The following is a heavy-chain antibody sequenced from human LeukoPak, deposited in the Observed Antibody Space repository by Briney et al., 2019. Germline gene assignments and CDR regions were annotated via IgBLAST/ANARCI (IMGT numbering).Heavy chain of an antibody. CDR3: ARGGRQQGYFDY. Sequence: PSETLSLTCAVYGGSSSGYYWSWIRQPPGKGLEWIGEINHSGSTNYNPSLKSRVTISVDRSKNHFSLKLSSVTAADTAVYYCARGGRQQGYFDYWGQGTLVTVSS. CDR1: GGSSSGYY. D-gene: IGHD6-13*01. J-gene: IGHJ4*02. V-gene: IGHV4-34*01. CDR2: INHSGST.